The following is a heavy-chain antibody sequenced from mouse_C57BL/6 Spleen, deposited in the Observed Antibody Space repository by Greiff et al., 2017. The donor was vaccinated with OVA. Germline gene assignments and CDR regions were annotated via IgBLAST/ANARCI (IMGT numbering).Heavy chain of an antibody. CDR2: ISSGSSTI. CDR1: GFTFSDYG. Sequence: DVMLVASGGGLVKPGGSLKLSCAASGFTFSDYGMHWVRQAPAKGLEWVAYISSGSSTIYYADTVKGRFTISSDNAKNTLFLQMTSLRSEYTARYYCARPRSSYDYYAMDYWGQGTSVTVSS. V-gene: IGHV5-17*01. J-gene: IGHJ4*01. D-gene: IGHD1-1*01. CDR3: ARPRSSYDYYAMDY.